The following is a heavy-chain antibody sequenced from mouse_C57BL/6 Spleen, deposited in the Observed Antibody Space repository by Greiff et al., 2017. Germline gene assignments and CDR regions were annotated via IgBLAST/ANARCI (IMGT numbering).Heavy chain of an antibody. CDR2: ILPGSGST. V-gene: IGHV1-9*01. J-gene: IGHJ3*01. Sequence: QVQLQQSGAELMKPGASVKLSCKATGYTFTGYWIEWVKQRPGHGLEWIGEILPGSGSTNYNEKFKGKATFTADTSSNTAYMQLSSLTTADSAIYYCARRSTMVTTGFAYWGQGTLVTVSA. CDR3: ARRSTMVTTGFAY. CDR1: GYTFTGYW. D-gene: IGHD2-2*01.